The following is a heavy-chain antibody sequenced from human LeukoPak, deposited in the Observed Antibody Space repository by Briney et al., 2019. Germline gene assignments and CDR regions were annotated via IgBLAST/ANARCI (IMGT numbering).Heavy chain of an antibody. CDR3: ARVNGIVGAIGY. D-gene: IGHD1-26*01. CDR2: IYYSGST. J-gene: IGHJ4*02. V-gene: IGHV4-61*05. Sequence: SETLSLTCTVSGGSISSSSYYWGWIRQPPGKGLEWIGYIYYSGSTNYNPSLKSRVTISVDTSKNQFSLKLSSVTAADTAVYYCARVNGIVGAIGYWGQGTLVTVSS. CDR1: GGSISSSSYY.